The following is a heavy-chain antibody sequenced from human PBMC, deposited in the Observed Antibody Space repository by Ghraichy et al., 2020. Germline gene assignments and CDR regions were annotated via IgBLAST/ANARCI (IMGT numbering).Heavy chain of an antibody. CDR3: ARDLGESKSYYDFWSGYSFDAFDI. V-gene: IGHV1-8*01. Sequence: ASVKVSCKASGYTFTSYDINWVRQATGQGLEWMGWMNPNSGNTGYAQKFQGRVTMTRNTSISTAYMELSSLRSEDTAVYYCARDLGESKSYYDFWSGYSFDAFDIWGQGTMVTVSS. J-gene: IGHJ3*02. D-gene: IGHD3-3*01. CDR2: MNPNSGNT. CDR1: GYTFTSYD.